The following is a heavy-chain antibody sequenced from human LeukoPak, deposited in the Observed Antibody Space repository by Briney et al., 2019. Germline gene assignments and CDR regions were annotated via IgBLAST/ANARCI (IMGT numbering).Heavy chain of an antibody. CDR2: INPNSGGT. V-gene: IGHV1-2*02. CDR1: GYTFTGYY. Sequence: GASVKVSCKASGYTFTGYYMHWVRQAPGQGLEWMGWINPNSGGTNYAQKFQGRVTMTRDTSISTAYMELSRLRSDDTAVYYCARDADIVVVPAAQYGGYYYYMDVWGKGTTVTVSS. J-gene: IGHJ6*03. CDR3: ARDADIVVVPAAQYGGYYYYMDV. D-gene: IGHD2-2*01.